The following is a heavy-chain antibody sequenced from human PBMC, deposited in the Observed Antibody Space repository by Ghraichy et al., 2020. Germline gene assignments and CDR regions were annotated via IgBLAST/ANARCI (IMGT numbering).Heavy chain of an antibody. CDR2: ISAYNGNT. CDR1: GYTFTSYG. V-gene: IGHV1-18*01. CDR3: ARWGGDIVVVPAAAGGDYGMDV. J-gene: IGHJ6*02. Sequence: ASVKVSCKASGYTFTSYGISWVRQAPGQGLEWMGWISAYNGNTNYAQKLQGRVTMTTDTSTSTAYMELRSLRSDDTAVYYCARWGGDIVVVPAAAGGDYGMDVWGQGTTVTVSS. D-gene: IGHD2-2*01.